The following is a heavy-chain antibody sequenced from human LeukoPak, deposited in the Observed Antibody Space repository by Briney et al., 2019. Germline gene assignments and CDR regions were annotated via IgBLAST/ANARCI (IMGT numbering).Heavy chain of an antibody. Sequence: ASVKVSCKASGYTFTSYAMNWVRQAPGQGLEWMGWINTNTGNPTYAQGFTGRFVLSLDTSVSTAYLQISSLKAEDTAVYYCARSRSSWPHDTFDIWGQGTMVTVSS. CDR3: ARSRSSWPHDTFDI. J-gene: IGHJ3*02. CDR2: INTNTGNP. V-gene: IGHV7-4-1*02. D-gene: IGHD6-13*01. CDR1: GYTFTSYA.